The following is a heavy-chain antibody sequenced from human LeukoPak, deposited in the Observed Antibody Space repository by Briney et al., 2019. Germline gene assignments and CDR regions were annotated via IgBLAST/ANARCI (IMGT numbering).Heavy chain of an antibody. CDR1: GGSFSGYY. CDR2: INHSGST. D-gene: IGHD6-13*01. V-gene: IGHV4-34*01. Sequence: PSETLSLTCAVYGGSFSGYYWSWIRQPPGKGLEWIGEINHSGSTNYNPSLKSRVTISVDTSKNQFSLKLSSVTAADTAVYYCARSGRSWPDFDYWDQGTLVTVSS. CDR3: ARSGRSWPDFDY. J-gene: IGHJ4*02.